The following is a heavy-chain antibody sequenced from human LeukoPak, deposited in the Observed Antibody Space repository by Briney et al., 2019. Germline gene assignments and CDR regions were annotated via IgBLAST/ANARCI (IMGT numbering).Heavy chain of an antibody. J-gene: IGHJ6*02. CDR3: ARDLSVAGTDYYYGMDV. Sequence: SVKVSCKASGGTFSSYAISWVRQAPGQGLEWMGGVIPIFGTANYAQKFQGRVTITADESTSTAYMELSSLRSEDTAVYYCARDLSVAGTDYYYGMDVWGQGTTVTVSS. CDR2: VIPIFGTA. V-gene: IGHV1-69*13. D-gene: IGHD6-19*01. CDR1: GGTFSSYA.